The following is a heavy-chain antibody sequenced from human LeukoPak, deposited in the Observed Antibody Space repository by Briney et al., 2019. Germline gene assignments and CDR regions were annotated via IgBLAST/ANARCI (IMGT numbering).Heavy chain of an antibody. D-gene: IGHD3-22*01. V-gene: IGHV4-34*01. J-gene: IGHJ4*02. CDR1: GGSFSGYY. Sequence: SETLSLTCAVYGGSFSGYYWSWIRQPPGKGLEWIGEINHSGSTNYNPSLKSRVTISVDTSKNQFSLKLSSVTAADTAVYYCASEWGSGYYYLVYWGQGTLVTVSS. CDR2: INHSGST. CDR3: ASEWGSGYYYLVY.